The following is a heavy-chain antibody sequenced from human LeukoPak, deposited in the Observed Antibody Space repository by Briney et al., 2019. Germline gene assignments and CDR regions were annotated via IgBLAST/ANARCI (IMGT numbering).Heavy chain of an antibody. D-gene: IGHD2-15*01. J-gene: IGHJ4*02. CDR3: ARAGHCSGGSCYQTVFDY. CDR2: ISAYNGNT. Sequence: ASVKVSCKASGYTFTSYGISWVRQAPGQGLERMGWISAYNGNTNYAQKLQGRVTMTTDTSTSTAYMELRSLRSDDTAVYYCARAGHCSGGSCYQTVFDYWGQGTLVTVSS. CDR1: GYTFTSYG. V-gene: IGHV1-18*01.